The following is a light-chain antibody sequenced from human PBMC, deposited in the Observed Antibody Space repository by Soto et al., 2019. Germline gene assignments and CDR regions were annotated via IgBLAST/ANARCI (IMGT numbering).Light chain of an antibody. CDR2: GAS. CDR3: QQYGSFPYT. J-gene: IGKJ2*01. Sequence: VLTQSPGTLSLSPGQRATLSCRASRSDNSNCLAWYQQTPGQAPSLLFHGASTRASGIPGRFSGSGSGTDFTLTISSLEPEDFAVYYCQQYGSFPYTFGQGTKLEIK. V-gene: IGKV3-20*01. CDR1: RSDNSNC.